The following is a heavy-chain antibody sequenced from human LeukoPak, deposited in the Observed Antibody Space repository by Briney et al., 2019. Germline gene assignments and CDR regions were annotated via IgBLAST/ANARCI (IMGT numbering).Heavy chain of an antibody. CDR2: IYYSGST. Sequence: SETLSLICTVSGGSISGYYWSWIRQPPGKGLEWIGYIYYSGSTNYNPSLKSRVTISVDTSKNQFSLKLSSVTAADTAVYYCARVPDYDILTGYFDYWGQGTLITVSS. J-gene: IGHJ4*02. CDR1: GGSISGYY. V-gene: IGHV4-59*01. D-gene: IGHD3-9*01. CDR3: ARVPDYDILTGYFDY.